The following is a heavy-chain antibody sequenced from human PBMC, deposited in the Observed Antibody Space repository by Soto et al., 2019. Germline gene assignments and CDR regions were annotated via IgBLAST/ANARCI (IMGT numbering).Heavy chain of an antibody. J-gene: IGHJ5*02. D-gene: IGHD3-10*01. Sequence: QAQLVQSGPEVKNPGASVKVSCKASGYTFTSYGISWVRQAPGQGIEWMGWISGYTGNTNYAQKVQGRVTLTTDTSTSTAYMELTSLTPDDTAVYYCASDERGSWSYFGRLNWFDPWGQGTMVTVSS. CDR3: ASDERGSWSYFGRLNWFDP. V-gene: IGHV1-18*01. CDR2: ISGYTGNT. CDR1: GYTFTSYG.